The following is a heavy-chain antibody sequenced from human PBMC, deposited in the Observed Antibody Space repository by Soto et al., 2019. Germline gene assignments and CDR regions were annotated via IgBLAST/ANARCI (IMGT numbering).Heavy chain of an antibody. CDR2: ISYDGSNK. Sequence: QVQLVESGGGVVQPGRSLRLSCAASGFTFSSYAMHWVRQAPGKGLEWVAVISYDGSNKYYADSVKGRFTISRDNSKNTLYLQMNSLRAEDTAVYYCARDRSYYGSGSYIDCWGQGTLVTVSS. D-gene: IGHD3-10*01. CDR1: GFTFSSYA. J-gene: IGHJ4*02. V-gene: IGHV3-30-3*01. CDR3: ARDRSYYGSGSYIDC.